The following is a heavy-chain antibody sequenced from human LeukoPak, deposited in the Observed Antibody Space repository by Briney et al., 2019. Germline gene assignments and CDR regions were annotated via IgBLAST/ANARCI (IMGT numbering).Heavy chain of an antibody. Sequence: PSETLSLTCTVSGGSISNYHWSWIRQPPGKGLEWIGYIYYSGSTNYNPSLKSRVTISVDTSKNQFSLKLSSVTAADTAVYYCASGYDYSNSYYFDYWGQGTLVTVSS. CDR3: ASGYDYSNSYYFDY. J-gene: IGHJ4*02. V-gene: IGHV4-59*08. CDR2: IYYSGST. CDR1: GGSISNYH. D-gene: IGHD4-11*01.